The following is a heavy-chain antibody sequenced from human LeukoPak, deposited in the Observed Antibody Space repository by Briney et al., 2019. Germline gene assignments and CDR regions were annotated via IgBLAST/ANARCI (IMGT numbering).Heavy chain of an antibody. CDR1: GGSISSGDYY. J-gene: IGHJ5*02. Sequence: SETLSLTCTVSGGSISSGDYYWSGLRQPPGKGLEWIVYIYYSGSTYYNPSLKSRVTISVDTSKNQFSLKLSSVTAADTAVYYCARGYCSSTSCSVGGWFDPWGQGTLVTVSS. CDR3: ARGYCSSTSCSVGGWFDP. V-gene: IGHV4-30-4*01. D-gene: IGHD2-2*01. CDR2: IYYSGST.